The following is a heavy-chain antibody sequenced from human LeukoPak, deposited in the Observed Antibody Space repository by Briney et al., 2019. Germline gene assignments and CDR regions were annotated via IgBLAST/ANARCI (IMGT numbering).Heavy chain of an antibody. CDR2: IYHSGTT. D-gene: IGHD5-12*01. CDR1: GGSISSSNW. CDR3: ARDPSASYRGYDLNDAFDI. Sequence: SGTLSLTCAVSGGSISSSNWWSWVRQPPGKGLEWIGEIYHSGTTYYNPSLKSRVIISLDTSKNQLSLKLRSVTAADTAVYYCARDPSASYRGYDLNDAFDIWGQGTMVTVS. J-gene: IGHJ3*02. V-gene: IGHV4-4*02.